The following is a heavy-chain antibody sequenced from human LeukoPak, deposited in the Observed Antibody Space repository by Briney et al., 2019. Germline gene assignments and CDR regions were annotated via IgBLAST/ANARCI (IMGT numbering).Heavy chain of an antibody. J-gene: IGHJ5*02. CDR2: ISSSGSTI. V-gene: IGHV3-11*01. Sequence: PGGSLRLSCAASGFTFSDYYMSWIRQAPGKGLEWVSYISSSGSTIYYADSVKGRFTISRDNAKNSLYLQMNSLETEDTAVYYCTSGGGSVTYNDNWLDPWGQGTLVTVSS. CDR3: TSGGGSVTYNDNWLDP. D-gene: IGHD3-10*01. CDR1: GFTFSDYY.